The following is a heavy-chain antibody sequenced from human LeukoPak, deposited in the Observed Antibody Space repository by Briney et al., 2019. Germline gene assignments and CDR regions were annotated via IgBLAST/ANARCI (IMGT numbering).Heavy chain of an antibody. V-gene: IGHV3-30*02. Sequence: TGGSLRLSCAASGFTCSSYGMHWVRQAPGKGLEWVAFIRYDGSNKYYADSVKGRFTISRDNSKNTLYLQMNSLRAEDTAVYYCAKGDGAAAGRFDYWGQGTLVTVSS. CDR2: IRYDGSNK. CDR1: GFTCSSYG. CDR3: AKGDGAAAGRFDY. J-gene: IGHJ4*02. D-gene: IGHD6-13*01.